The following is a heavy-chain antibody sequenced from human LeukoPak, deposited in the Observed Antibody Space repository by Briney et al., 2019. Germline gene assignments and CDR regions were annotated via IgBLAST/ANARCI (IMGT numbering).Heavy chain of an antibody. CDR2: INPGGGNT. J-gene: IGHJ4*02. Sequence: EASVKVSCKASGYTFTNYYMHWVRQAPGQGLEWMGIINPGGGNTNYPPKFQGRVTMTRDTSISTAYMEVSRLRSDDTAVYYCAREGSGWYGNFDYWGQGTLVTVSS. CDR3: AREGSGWYGNFDY. CDR1: GYTFTNYY. D-gene: IGHD6-19*01. V-gene: IGHV1-46*01.